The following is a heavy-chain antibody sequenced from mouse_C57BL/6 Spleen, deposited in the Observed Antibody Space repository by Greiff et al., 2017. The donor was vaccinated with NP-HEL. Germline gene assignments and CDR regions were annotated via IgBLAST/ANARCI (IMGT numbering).Heavy chain of an antibody. J-gene: IGHJ4*01. CDR3: ASPFSTVVDYYAMDY. V-gene: IGHV2-2*01. CDR1: GFSLTSYG. CDR2: IWSGGST. Sequence: VQGVESGPGLVQPSQSLSITCTVSGFSLTSYGVHWVRQSPGKGLEWLGVIWSGGSTDYNAAFISRLSISKDNSKSQVFFKMNSLQADDTAIYYCASPFSTVVDYYAMDYWGQGTSVTVSS. D-gene: IGHD1-1*01.